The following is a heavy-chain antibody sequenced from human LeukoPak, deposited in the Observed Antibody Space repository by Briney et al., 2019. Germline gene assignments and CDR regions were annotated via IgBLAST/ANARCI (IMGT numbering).Heavy chain of an antibody. V-gene: IGHV3-23*01. J-gene: IGHJ4*02. CDR1: GFTFSSYA. D-gene: IGHD1-26*01. Sequence: QPGGSLRLSCAASGFTFSSYAMSWVRQAPGKGLEWVSAISGSGGSTYYADSVKGRFTISRDNSKNTLYLQMDSLRAEDTAVYYCAKVVGATTARLFDYWGQGTLVTVSS. CDR3: AKVVGATTARLFDY. CDR2: ISGSGGST.